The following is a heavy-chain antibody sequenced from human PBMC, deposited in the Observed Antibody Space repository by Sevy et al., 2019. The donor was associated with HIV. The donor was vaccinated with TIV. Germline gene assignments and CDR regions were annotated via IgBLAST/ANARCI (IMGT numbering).Heavy chain of an antibody. V-gene: IGHV3-49*03. CDR1: GFTFGDYA. Sequence: GGSLRLSCTASGFTFGDYAMSWFRQAPGKGLEWVGFIRSKAYGGTTEYAASVKVRFTISRDNSKNIAYLQMNSLKTDDTAVYYCTRVNFSGSANDAFDIWGQGTMVTVSS. D-gene: IGHD2-15*01. J-gene: IGHJ3*02. CDR3: TRVNFSGSANDAFDI. CDR2: IRSKAYGGTT.